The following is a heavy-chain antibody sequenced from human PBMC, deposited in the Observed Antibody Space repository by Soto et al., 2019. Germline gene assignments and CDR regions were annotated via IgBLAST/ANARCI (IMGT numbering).Heavy chain of an antibody. V-gene: IGHV1-69*01. CDR2: IVPIFGTG. Sequence: QVLLVQSGAEVKKPGSSVKVSCKASGGTFSDYAISWVRQAPGHGLEWMGGIVPIFGTGNHAQKFQGRVTVTADESTSTAYMELSSLRYEDTAVYYCARVLVGATYFDYWGQGTLVTVSS. CDR3: ARVLVGATYFDY. D-gene: IGHD1-26*01. CDR1: GGTFSDYA. J-gene: IGHJ4*02.